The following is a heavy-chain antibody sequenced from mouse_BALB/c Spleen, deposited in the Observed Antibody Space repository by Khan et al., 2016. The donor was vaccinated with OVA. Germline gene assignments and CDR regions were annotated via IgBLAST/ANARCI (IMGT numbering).Heavy chain of an antibody. D-gene: IGHD6-1*01. Sequence: EVQLQESGPSLVKPSQTLSLTCSVTGDSIISGYWNWIRKFPGNKLEYMGYISYSGNTYYNPSLKSRISITRDTSTNQYYLQLNSVTTEDTVTYYGACEQRGFAYWGQGTLVTVSA. CDR3: ACEQRGFAY. CDR1: GDSIISGY. J-gene: IGHJ3*01. CDR2: ISYSGNT. V-gene: IGHV3-8*02.